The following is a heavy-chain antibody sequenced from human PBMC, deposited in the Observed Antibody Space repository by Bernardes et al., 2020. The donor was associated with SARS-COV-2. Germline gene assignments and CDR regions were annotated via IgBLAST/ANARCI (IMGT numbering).Heavy chain of an antibody. D-gene: IGHD3-10*01. Sequence: ESLKISCKGSGYKFTNYWINWVRQMPGKGLEWVGIIYPGDSDTRYSPSFQGQVTISVDKSISTAYLQWSRLKTSDTAMYYCASGSFDYWGQGTLVTVSS. CDR1: GYKFTNYW. CDR3: ASGSFDY. CDR2: IYPGDSDT. V-gene: IGHV5-51*01. J-gene: IGHJ4*02.